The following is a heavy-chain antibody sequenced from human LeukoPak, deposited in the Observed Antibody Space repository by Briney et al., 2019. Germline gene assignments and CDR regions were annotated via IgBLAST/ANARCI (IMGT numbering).Heavy chain of an antibody. CDR1: GYRFTSYG. J-gene: IGHJ4*02. D-gene: IGHD3-10*02. CDR2: ITPYNGNT. CDR3: AKIYYVRSGSYLRPLEHDY. V-gene: IGHV1-18*01. Sequence: ASVKVSCKASGYRFTSYGISWVRQAHGQGLEWMGWITPYNGNTNYAQRFQGRVTMTTDTPTTTGYLELRSLRSDDTAVYYCAKIYYVRSGSYLRPLEHDYWGQGTLVTVSP.